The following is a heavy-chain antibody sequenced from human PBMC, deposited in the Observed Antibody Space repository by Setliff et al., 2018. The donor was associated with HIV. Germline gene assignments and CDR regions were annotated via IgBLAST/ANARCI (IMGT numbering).Heavy chain of an antibody. V-gene: IGHV4-39*01. CDR3: ARQSGYTRGWDIFGLVAGSFDI. J-gene: IGHJ3*02. CDR1: DGSISSSSYY. CDR2: IYYSGNT. Sequence: SETLSLTCNVSDGSISSSSYYWAWVRQPPGKGLEWIGTIYYSGNTYYRPSLKSRVTVSIDTSKTQFSLRLNSVTAADTAVYYCARQSGYTRGWDIFGLVAGSFDIWGQGTMVTVSS. D-gene: IGHD3-3*01.